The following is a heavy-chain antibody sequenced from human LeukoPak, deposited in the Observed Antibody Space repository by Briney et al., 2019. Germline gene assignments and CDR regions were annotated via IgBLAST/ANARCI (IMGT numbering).Heavy chain of an antibody. D-gene: IGHD3-22*01. CDR1: GVTFNSYA. CDR3: ARGGGYYSIPFDY. V-gene: IGHV1-69*04. Sequence: SVKVSCKASGVTFNSYAISGVRQAPGQGLEWMGRIIPIFGIANYAQKFQGRVTITADKSTSTAYMELSSLRSEDTAVYYCARGGGYYSIPFDYWGQGTLVTVSS. CDR2: IIPIFGIA. J-gene: IGHJ4*02.